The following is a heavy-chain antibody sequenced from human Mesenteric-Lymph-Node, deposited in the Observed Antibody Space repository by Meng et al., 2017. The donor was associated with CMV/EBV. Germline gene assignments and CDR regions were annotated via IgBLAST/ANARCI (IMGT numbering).Heavy chain of an antibody. Sequence: GESLKISCAASGFTFDDYGMSWVRQAPGKGLEWVSGIYWNGGSTGYADSVKGRFTISRDNAKNSLYLQMNSLRAEDTALYYCARGGVWAAAGEVDVWGQGTTVTVSS. D-gene: IGHD6-13*01. J-gene: IGHJ6*02. CDR3: ARGGVWAAAGEVDV. V-gene: IGHV3-20*04. CDR2: IYWNGGST. CDR1: GFTFDDYG.